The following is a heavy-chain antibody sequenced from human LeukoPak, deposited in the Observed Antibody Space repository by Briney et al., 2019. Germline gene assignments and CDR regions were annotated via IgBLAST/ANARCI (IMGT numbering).Heavy chain of an antibody. CDR1: GFTFSSYA. J-gene: IGHJ6*02. CDR3: AKDVGSGWSYYYYGMDV. Sequence: PGGSLRPSCAASGFTFSSYAMSWVRQAPGKGLEWVSAISGSGGSTYYADSVKGRFTISRDNSKNTLYLQMNSLRAEDTAVYYCAKDVGSGWSYYYYGMDVWGQGTTVTVSS. V-gene: IGHV3-23*01. CDR2: ISGSGGST. D-gene: IGHD6-19*01.